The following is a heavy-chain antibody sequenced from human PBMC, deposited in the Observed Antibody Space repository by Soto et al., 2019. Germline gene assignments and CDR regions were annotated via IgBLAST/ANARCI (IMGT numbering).Heavy chain of an antibody. CDR1: GGSISSGGYS. J-gene: IGHJ4*02. V-gene: IGHV4-30-2*05. D-gene: IGHD3-10*01. CDR3: GKGFYGSGGPDV. Sequence: SETLSLTCAVSGGSISSGGYSWSWIRQPPGKGLEWIGYTYHSGSTYYNPSLRTRLTMSIDTSANLFSMNLSAVTAADTAIYYCGKGFYGSGGPDVWGPGTLVTVSS. CDR2: TYHSGST.